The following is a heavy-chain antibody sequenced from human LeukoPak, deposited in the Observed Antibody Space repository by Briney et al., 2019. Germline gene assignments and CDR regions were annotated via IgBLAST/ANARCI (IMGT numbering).Heavy chain of an antibody. Sequence: KPSETLSLTCTVSGGSIGSYHWNWIRQPAGKGLEWIGRIHSSGSTDYNPSLKSRVTMSVDTSQNQFSLRVTSVTAADTAVYYCARTIMVRGVNKHSYYMDVWGKGTTVTVSS. CDR3: ARTIMVRGVNKHSYYMDV. J-gene: IGHJ6*03. CDR1: GGSIGSYH. D-gene: IGHD3-10*01. CDR2: IHSSGST. V-gene: IGHV4-4*07.